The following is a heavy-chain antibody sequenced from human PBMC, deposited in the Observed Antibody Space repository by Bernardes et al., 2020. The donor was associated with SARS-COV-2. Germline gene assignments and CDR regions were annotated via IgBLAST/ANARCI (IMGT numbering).Heavy chain of an antibody. J-gene: IGHJ6*02. Sequence: GESLNISCEGSGYSFPSHWITWVRQMPGPGLEWMGRIDPSDSYTTYSPSFQGHVTISADKSIRTAYLQWSSLRASDTAVYYCARDQGQLVLIYYYGMDVWGQGTTVTGSS. CDR3: ARDQGQLVLIYYYGMDV. V-gene: IGHV5-10-1*01. CDR2: IDPSDSYT. D-gene: IGHD6-6*01. CDR1: GYSFPSHW.